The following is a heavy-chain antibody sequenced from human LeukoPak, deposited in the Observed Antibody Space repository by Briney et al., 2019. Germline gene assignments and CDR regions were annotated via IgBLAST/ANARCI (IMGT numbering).Heavy chain of an antibody. CDR3: AKDVGYYDFWSGYPIDY. D-gene: IGHD3-3*01. Sequence: PGGSLRLSCAASGFTFSSYGMHWVRQAPGKGLEWVAVISYDGSNKYYADSVKGRFTISRDNSKNTLYLQMNSLRAEDTAVYYCAKDVGYYDFWSGYPIDYWGQGTLVTVSS. CDR2: ISYDGSNK. CDR1: GFTFSSYG. J-gene: IGHJ4*02. V-gene: IGHV3-30*18.